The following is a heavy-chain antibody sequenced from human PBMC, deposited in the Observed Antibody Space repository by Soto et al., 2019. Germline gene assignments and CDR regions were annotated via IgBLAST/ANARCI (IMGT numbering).Heavy chain of an antibody. CDR3: ARGVLTRTTDYYYYMDV. CDR2: IWYDGSNK. J-gene: IGHJ6*03. CDR1: GFTFSSYG. Sequence: QVQLVESGGGVVQPGRSLRLSCAASGFTFSSYGMHWVRQAPGKGLEWVAVIWYDGSNKYYADSVKGRFTISRDNSKNTLYLQMNSLRAEDTAVYYCARGVLTRTTDYYYYMDVWGKGTTVTVSS. D-gene: IGHD1-7*01. V-gene: IGHV3-33*01.